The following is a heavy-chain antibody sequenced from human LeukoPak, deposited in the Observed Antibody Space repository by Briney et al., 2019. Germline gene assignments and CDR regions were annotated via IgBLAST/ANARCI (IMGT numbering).Heavy chain of an antibody. Sequence: SVKVSCKASGGTFSSYANSWVRQAPGQGLEWMGGIIPIFGTANYAQKFQGRVTITTDESTSTAYMELSSLRSEDTAVYYCARGLLEWLYFDYWGQGTLVTVSS. V-gene: IGHV1-69*05. CDR3: ARGLLEWLYFDY. J-gene: IGHJ4*02. CDR1: GGTFSSYA. CDR2: IIPIFGTA. D-gene: IGHD3-3*01.